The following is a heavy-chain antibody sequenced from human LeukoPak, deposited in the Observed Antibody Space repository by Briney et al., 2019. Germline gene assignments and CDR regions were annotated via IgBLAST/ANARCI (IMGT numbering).Heavy chain of an antibody. D-gene: IGHD3-22*01. CDR2: IRYDGSNK. CDR3: AKDPPNYYDSSFFDY. CDR1: GFTFSSYG. V-gene: IGHV3-30*02. Sequence: GGSLRLSCAASGFTFSSYGMHWVRQAPGKGPEWVAFIRYDGSNKYYADSVKGRFTISRDNSKNTLYLQMNSLRAEDTAVYYCAKDPPNYYDSSFFDYWGQGTLVTVSS. J-gene: IGHJ4*02.